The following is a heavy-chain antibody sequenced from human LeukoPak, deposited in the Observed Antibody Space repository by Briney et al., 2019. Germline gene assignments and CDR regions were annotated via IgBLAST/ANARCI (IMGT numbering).Heavy chain of an antibody. Sequence: QTGGSLRLSCAASGFRFSDYGMHWVRQAPGKGLEWVAVIWYDRGKKFYADSVEGRFIISSDNSKNTLFLQMNSLRDEDTAVYYCGKGDNYKPLYFDNWGQGSLVIVSA. CDR2: IWYDRGKK. J-gene: IGHJ4*02. V-gene: IGHV3-33*06. D-gene: IGHD3-10*01. CDR1: GFRFSDYG. CDR3: GKGDNYKPLYFDN.